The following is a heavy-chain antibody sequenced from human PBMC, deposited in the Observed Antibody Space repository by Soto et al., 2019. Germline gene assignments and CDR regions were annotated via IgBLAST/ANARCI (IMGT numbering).Heavy chain of an antibody. CDR2: ISGGGNTV. J-gene: IGHJ3*02. V-gene: IGHV3-48*02. CDR1: GFTFRTYS. Sequence: EVQMVESGGGLVQPGGSLRLSCAASGFTFRTYSINWVRQAPGKGLEWVSYISGGGNTVHYADSVKGRFTISRDNAKNSVYLQMNSLGDEDTAVYYCASREGIWGQGTMVTVSS. CDR3: ASREGI.